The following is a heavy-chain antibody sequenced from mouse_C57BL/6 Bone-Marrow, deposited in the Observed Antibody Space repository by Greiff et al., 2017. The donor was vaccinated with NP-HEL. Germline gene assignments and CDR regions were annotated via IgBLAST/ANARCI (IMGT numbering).Heavy chain of an antibody. J-gene: IGHJ4*01. CDR3: AKGYYGNYYAMDY. CDR1: GFTFSDYG. D-gene: IGHD2-1*01. CDR2: ISSGSSSI. Sequence: EVKLVESGGGLVKPGGSLKLSCAASGFTFSDYGMHWVRQAPEKGLEWVAYISSGSSSIYYADTVKGRFTISRDNAKNTLFLQMTSLRSEDTAMYYCAKGYYGNYYAMDYWGQGTSVTVSS. V-gene: IGHV5-17*01.